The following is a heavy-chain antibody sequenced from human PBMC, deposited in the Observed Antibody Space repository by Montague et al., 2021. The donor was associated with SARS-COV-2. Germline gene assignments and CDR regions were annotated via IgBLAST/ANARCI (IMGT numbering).Heavy chain of an antibody. CDR1: GFSIGSGDY. CDR3: VREKAGVFLYVFDI. D-gene: IGHD2/OR15-2a*01. J-gene: IGHJ3*02. CDR2: IYHSGTT. Sequence: SETLSLTCTVSGFSIGSGDYWGWIRQPPGRGLERIGSIYHSGTTYYNPSLQSRLTMSIDTSANQFSLGLTSVTAADTAVFFCVREKAGVFLYVFDIWGQGTTVTVSS. V-gene: IGHV4-38-2*02.